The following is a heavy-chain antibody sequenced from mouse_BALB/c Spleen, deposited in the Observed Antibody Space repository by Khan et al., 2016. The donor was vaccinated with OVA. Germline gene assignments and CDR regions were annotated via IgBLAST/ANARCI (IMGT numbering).Heavy chain of an antibody. CDR1: GYTFTSYT. Sequence: QVQLKQSGAELARPGASVKMSCKASGYTFTSYTIHWIKKRPGQGLEWIGYINPSNGYTNYNQKFKDMATLTTDKSSTTAYLQLSSLTSDDSAVYNCVRDGAYHRNDGWFAYWGRGTLVTVSA. D-gene: IGHD2-14*01. CDR3: VRDGAYHRNDGWFAY. J-gene: IGHJ3*01. CDR2: INPSNGYT. V-gene: IGHV1-4*01.